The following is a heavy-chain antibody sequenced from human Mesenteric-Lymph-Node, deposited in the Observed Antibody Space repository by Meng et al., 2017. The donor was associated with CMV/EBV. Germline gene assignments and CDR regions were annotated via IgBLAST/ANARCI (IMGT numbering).Heavy chain of an antibody. J-gene: IGHJ4*02. V-gene: IGHV3-30-3*02. CDR3: AKGELLWFGESDYYFDY. CDR1: FIFSTYA. D-gene: IGHD3-10*01. CDR2: ISDHGNNK. Sequence: FIFSTYAMHWVRQAPGKGLEWVAVISDHGNNKYYADSVEGRFTISRDNSKNTLYLQMNSLRAEDTAVYYCAKGELLWFGESDYYFDYWGQGTLVTVSS.